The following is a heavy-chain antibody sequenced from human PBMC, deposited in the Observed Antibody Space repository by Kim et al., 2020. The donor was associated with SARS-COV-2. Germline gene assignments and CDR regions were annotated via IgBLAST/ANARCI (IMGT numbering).Heavy chain of an antibody. D-gene: IGHD3-10*01. J-gene: IGHJ4*02. CDR2: IHYSGST. CDR1: GGSITSSNFY. Sequence: SETLSLTCTVSGGSITSSNFYWAWIRQPPGSGLEWIGNIHYSGSTYYNPSLKSRVTISADTSKNQFSLRLSSLTAADTAIYYCARQDGSKTDWGQGTLVTVSS. V-gene: IGHV4-39*01. CDR3: ARQDGSKTD.